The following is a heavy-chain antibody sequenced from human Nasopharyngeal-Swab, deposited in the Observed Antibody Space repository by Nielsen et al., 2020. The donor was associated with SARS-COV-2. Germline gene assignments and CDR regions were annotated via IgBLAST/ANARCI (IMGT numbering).Heavy chain of an antibody. D-gene: IGHD2-21*01. CDR3: ARVVDCGGDCYIPNDAFDI. Sequence: WIRQPPGKGLEWIGEINHSGSTNYNPSLKSRVTISVDTSKNQFSPKLSSVTAADTAVYYCARVVDCGGDCYIPNDAFDIWGQGTMVTVSS. CDR2: INHSGST. J-gene: IGHJ3*02. V-gene: IGHV4-34*01.